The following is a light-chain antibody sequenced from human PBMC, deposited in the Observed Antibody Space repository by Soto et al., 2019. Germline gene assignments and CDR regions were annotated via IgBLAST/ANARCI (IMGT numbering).Light chain of an antibody. Sequence: QSVLTQPASVSGSPGQSITISCTGTSSDVGGYNYVSWYQQHPGKAPKLMIYEVSNRPSGVSNRFSGSKSGNTASLTISGLQAEDEADYYCSSYTSSSTGVFGTGTQ. CDR3: SSYTSSSTGV. V-gene: IGLV2-14*01. CDR1: SSDVGGYNY. CDR2: EVS. J-gene: IGLJ1*01.